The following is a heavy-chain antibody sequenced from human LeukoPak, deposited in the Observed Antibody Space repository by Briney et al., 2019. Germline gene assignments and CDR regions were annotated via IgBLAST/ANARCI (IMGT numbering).Heavy chain of an antibody. J-gene: IGHJ4*02. CDR1: GGTFSSYA. Sequence: ASVKVSCKASGGTFSSYAICWVRQAPGQGLEWMGRIIPIFGTANYAQKFQGRVTITADKSTSTAYMELSSLRSEDTAVYYCASTTVTNEVDYWGQGTLVTVSS. CDR2: IIPIFGTA. CDR3: ASTTVTNEVDY. D-gene: IGHD4-17*01. V-gene: IGHV1-69*06.